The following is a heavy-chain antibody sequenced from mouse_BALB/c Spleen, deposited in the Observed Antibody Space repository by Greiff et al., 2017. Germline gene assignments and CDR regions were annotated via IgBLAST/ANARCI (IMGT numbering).Heavy chain of an antibody. CDR1: GFNIKDTY. V-gene: IGHV14-3*02. Sequence: EVQLVESGAELVKPGASVKLSCTASGFNIKDTYMHWVKQRPEQGLEWIGRIDPANGNTKYDPKFQGKATITADTSSNTAYLQLSSLTSEDTAVYYCAPSLLRAMDYWGEGTSVTVSS. D-gene: IGHD1-2*01. CDR3: APSLLRAMDY. J-gene: IGHJ4*01. CDR2: IDPANGNT.